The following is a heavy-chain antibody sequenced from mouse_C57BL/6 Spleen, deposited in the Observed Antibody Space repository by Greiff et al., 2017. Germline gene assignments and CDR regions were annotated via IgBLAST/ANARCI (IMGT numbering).Heavy chain of an antibody. V-gene: IGHV1-62-2*01. Sequence: QVQLQQSGAELVKPGASVKLSCKASGYTFTEYTIHWVKQRSGQGLEWIGWFYPGSGSIKYNEKFKDKDTLTADKSSSTVYMELSKLTSGDSTVYFCAGHEDKGYYDGSRGYAMDYWGQGTSVTVSS. CDR1: GYTFTEYT. D-gene: IGHD1-1*01. J-gene: IGHJ4*01. CDR3: AGHEDKGYYDGSRGYAMDY. CDR2: FYPGSGSI.